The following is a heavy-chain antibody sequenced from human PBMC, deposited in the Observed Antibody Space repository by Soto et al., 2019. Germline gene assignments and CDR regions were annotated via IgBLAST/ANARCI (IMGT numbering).Heavy chain of an antibody. Sequence: EVQLVESGGGLVQPGRSLRLSCAASGFTFDDYAMHWVRQAPGKGLEWVSGISWNSGSIGYADSVKGRFTISRDNAKNSMYLQMNSLRAEDTALYYCVKDIARPREYYYDSSGYRRYYYYGMDVWGQGTTVTVSS. CDR3: VKDIARPREYYYDSSGYRRYYYYGMDV. D-gene: IGHD3-22*01. CDR1: GFTFDDYA. J-gene: IGHJ6*02. CDR2: ISWNSGSI. V-gene: IGHV3-9*01.